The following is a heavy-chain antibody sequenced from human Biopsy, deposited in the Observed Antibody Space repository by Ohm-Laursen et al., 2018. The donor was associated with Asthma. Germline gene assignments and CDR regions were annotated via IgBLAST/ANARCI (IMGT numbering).Heavy chain of an antibody. CDR3: ARKAGSCISRTCYSLDF. V-gene: IGHV1-69*13. CDR2: INSVFGTT. J-gene: IGHJ4*02. Sequence: SVKVSCKSLGGTFNTYVIGWVRQAPGQGLEWMGGINSVFGTTTYPQKFQDRVTITADDSTNTVYMELSSLRSEGTAVYYCARKAGSCISRTCYSLDFWGQGTLVTVSS. D-gene: IGHD2-2*01. CDR1: GGTFNTYV.